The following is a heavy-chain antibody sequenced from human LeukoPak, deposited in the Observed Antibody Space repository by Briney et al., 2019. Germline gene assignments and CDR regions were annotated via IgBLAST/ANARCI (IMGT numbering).Heavy chain of an antibody. V-gene: IGHV3-21*01. CDR1: GFTFSIYS. J-gene: IGHJ4*02. CDR2: ISSGGSSI. Sequence: GGSLRLSCAASGFTFSIYSMNWVRQAPGKGLEWVSSISSGGSSIYYADSLRGRFTVSRDNAKNSLFLQMNSLRDEDTAVYFCARGPSRSSTSCYTTGLFDYWGQGTLVTVSS. D-gene: IGHD2-2*01. CDR3: ARGPSRSSTSCYTTGLFDY.